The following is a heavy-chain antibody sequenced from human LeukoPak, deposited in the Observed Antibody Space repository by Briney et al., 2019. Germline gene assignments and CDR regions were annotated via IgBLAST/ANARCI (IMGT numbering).Heavy chain of an antibody. CDR2: IYNSGTT. J-gene: IGHJ4*02. CDR3: ARGIRSNAYNYPKAEVDY. Sequence: SETLSLTCTVSGGSISTSCYYWAWIRQPPGKGLEWIGSIYNSGTTYYNPSLQSRVTISADTSNSQFSLKLTSVTAADTALYYCARGIRSNAYNYPKAEVDYWGEGTVGTVSS. V-gene: IGHV4-39*07. D-gene: IGHD5-24*01. CDR1: GGSISTSCYY.